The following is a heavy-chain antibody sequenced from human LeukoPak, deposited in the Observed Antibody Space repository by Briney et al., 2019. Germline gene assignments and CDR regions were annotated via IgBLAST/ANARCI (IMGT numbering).Heavy chain of an antibody. Sequence: SETLSLTCTVSGDSISSGGYYWSWIRQHPGKGLEWIGYIYYSGSTYYNPSLKSRVTISVDTSKNQFSLKLSSVTAADTAVYYCARPRSGLAHYYFDYWGQGTLVTVSS. V-gene: IGHV4-31*03. CDR2: IYYSGST. J-gene: IGHJ4*02. CDR3: ARPRSGLAHYYFDY. CDR1: GDSISSGGYY. D-gene: IGHD6-19*01.